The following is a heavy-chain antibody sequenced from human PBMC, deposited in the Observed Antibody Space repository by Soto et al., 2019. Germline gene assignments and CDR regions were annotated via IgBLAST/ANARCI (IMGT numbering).Heavy chain of an antibody. V-gene: IGHV3-23*01. CDR1: GFTFSSYA. CDR3: AKDGWFGEFMGGYMDV. D-gene: IGHD3-10*01. Sequence: EPLKISCAASGFTFSSYAMSWIRQAPGKGLEWVSAISGSGGSTYYADSVKGRFTISRDNSKNTLYLQMNSLRAEDTAVYYCAKDGWFGEFMGGYMDVWGKGTTVTVSS. CDR2: ISGSGGST. J-gene: IGHJ6*03.